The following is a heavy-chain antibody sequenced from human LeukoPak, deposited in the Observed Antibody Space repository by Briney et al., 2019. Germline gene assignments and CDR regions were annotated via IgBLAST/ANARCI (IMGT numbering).Heavy chain of an antibody. CDR2: IYYSGST. J-gene: IGHJ1*01. CDR3: ASPKKYYYDFHH. D-gene: IGHD3-10*01. CDR1: GGSISSGSCY. V-gene: IGHV4-39*07. Sequence: SETLSLTCTVSGGSISSGSCYWGWIRQPPGKGLEWIGSIYYSGSTYYNPSLKSRVTISVDTSKNQFSLKLSSVTAADTAMYYCASPKKYYYDFHHWGQGTLVTVSS.